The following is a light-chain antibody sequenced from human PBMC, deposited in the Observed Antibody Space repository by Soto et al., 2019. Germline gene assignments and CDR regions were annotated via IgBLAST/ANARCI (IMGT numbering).Light chain of an antibody. CDR3: QQLNSYPPF. Sequence: DIQLTQSPSFLSASVVDRVTITCRASQGISSYLAWYQQKPGKAPKLLIYAASTLQSGVPSRFGGSGSGTEFTLTISSLQPEDFATYYCQQLNSYPPFFGPGTKVDIK. CDR1: QGISSY. V-gene: IGKV1-9*01. J-gene: IGKJ3*01. CDR2: AAS.